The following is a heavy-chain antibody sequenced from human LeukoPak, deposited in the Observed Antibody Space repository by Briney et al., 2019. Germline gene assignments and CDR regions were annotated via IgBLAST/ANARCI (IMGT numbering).Heavy chain of an antibody. J-gene: IGHJ3*02. CDR3: ARRAAGTLEAFDI. V-gene: IGHV5-51*01. CDR2: IYHRDSDT. D-gene: IGHD6-13*01. CDR1: GYSSTSYW. Sequence: GESLKISCKGSGYSSTSYWIGWVRQTPGKGLEWRGIIYHRDSDTRYSPSFQGQVTISGDTSISTVYLQWSGLKASDTAMYYCARRAAGTLEAFDIWGQGTMGTVSS.